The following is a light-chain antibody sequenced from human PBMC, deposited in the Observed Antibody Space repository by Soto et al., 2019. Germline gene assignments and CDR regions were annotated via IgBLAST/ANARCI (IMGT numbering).Light chain of an antibody. CDR3: QQYGSSPWT. Sequence: ENVLTQSPGTLSLSPGERATLSCRASQSVSSSYFAWYQQKPGQAPSLLIYGTSSRATGIPDRFSGSGSGTDFTLTISTLEPEDFAVYYCQQYGSSPWTFGQGTKVEI. CDR2: GTS. CDR1: QSVSSSY. J-gene: IGKJ1*01. V-gene: IGKV3-20*01.